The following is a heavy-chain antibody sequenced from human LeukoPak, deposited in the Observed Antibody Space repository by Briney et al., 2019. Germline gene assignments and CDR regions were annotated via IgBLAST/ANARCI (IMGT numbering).Heavy chain of an antibody. J-gene: IGHJ4*02. CDR3: ARTYGSGSPFDY. CDR2: ISYDGSNK. V-gene: IGHV3-30*04. Sequence: PGGSLRLSCAASGFTFSSYAMHWVRQAPGKGLEWVAVISYDGSNKYYADSVKGRFTISRDNSKNTLYLQMNSLRAEDTAVYYCARTYGSGSPFDYWGQGTLVTVSS. CDR1: GFTFSSYA. D-gene: IGHD3-10*01.